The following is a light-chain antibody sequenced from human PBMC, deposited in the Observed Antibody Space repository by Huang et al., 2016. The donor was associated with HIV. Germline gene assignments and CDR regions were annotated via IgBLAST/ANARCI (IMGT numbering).Light chain of an antibody. Sequence: DIQMTQSPSSLSASIGDRVTITCQASQDISNYLNWYQQKPGKAPKHLLYDATNSEAGVPSRFSGSGSGTDFTLTISRLQPEDFATYYCQQFDNVPYSFGQGTRLEIK. CDR2: DAT. CDR1: QDISNY. CDR3: QQFDNVPYS. V-gene: IGKV1-33*01. J-gene: IGKJ2*03.